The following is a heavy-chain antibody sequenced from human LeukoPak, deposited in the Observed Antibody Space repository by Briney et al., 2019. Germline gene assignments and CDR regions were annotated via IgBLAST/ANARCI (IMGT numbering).Heavy chain of an antibody. D-gene: IGHD3-3*01. J-gene: IGHJ4*02. CDR3: ARDKEWLLYDY. Sequence: GGSLRLSCAASGFTFSSYPMHWVRQAPGKGLVWVSRIKTDGTTTNYADSVKGRFTISRDNAKNTLYLQMNSLRAEDTAVYYCARDKEWLLYDYWGQGTLVTVSS. CDR2: IKTDGTTT. CDR1: GFTFSSYP. V-gene: IGHV3-74*01.